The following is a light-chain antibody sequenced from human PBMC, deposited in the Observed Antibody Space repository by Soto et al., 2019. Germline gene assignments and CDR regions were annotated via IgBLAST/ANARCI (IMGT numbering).Light chain of an antibody. Sequence: EIVLTQSPGTLSLSPWERATLSCRASQSVSSSYLAWYQQKPGQAPRLLIYGASSRATGIPDRFSGSGSGTDLTLTISRLEPEDFAVYYCQQYDNSPITFGQGTRLEIK. CDR2: GAS. V-gene: IGKV3-20*01. CDR3: QQYDNSPIT. J-gene: IGKJ5*01. CDR1: QSVSSSY.